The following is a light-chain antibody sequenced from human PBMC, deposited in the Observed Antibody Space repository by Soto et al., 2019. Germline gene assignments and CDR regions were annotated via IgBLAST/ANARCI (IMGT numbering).Light chain of an antibody. CDR2: GAS. Sequence: EILLTQSPGTLSLSPGERATLSWRASQSVSSSYLAWYQQKPRQAPRLLIYGASSRATGIPDSLSGSASGTDFPLTISRLEPEDSAVYYCQQYGSSRTFGQGTRLEIK. CDR1: QSVSSSY. CDR3: QQYGSSRT. J-gene: IGKJ5*01. V-gene: IGKV3-20*01.